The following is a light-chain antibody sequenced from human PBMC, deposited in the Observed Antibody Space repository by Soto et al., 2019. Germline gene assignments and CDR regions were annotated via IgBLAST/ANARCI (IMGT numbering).Light chain of an antibody. V-gene: IGKV3-15*01. CDR1: QSVRSN. CDR3: QQYNDWPLT. Sequence: EIVVRQSPVTLSVSPGERATLSCRASQSVRSNLAWYQQKPGQAPSLLIYGAFTRATGIPTRFSGTGSGTEFTLTISSLQSEDFALYYCQQYNDWPLTFGQGPKVDIK. J-gene: IGKJ1*01. CDR2: GAF.